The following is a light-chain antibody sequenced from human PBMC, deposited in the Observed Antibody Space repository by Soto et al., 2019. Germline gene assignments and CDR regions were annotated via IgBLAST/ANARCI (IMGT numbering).Light chain of an antibody. CDR3: YSYAGDVTFV. V-gene: IGLV2-11*01. CDR2: DVN. CDR1: SRDIGGYNY. J-gene: IGLJ6*01. Sequence: QSALTQPRSVSGSPGQSVTIPCTGTSRDIGGYNYVSWYQQHPGKAPKVLIYDVNQRPSGVPDRFSGSKSGNTASLTISGLQAEDEAEYYCYSYAGDVTFVFGRGTKVTVL.